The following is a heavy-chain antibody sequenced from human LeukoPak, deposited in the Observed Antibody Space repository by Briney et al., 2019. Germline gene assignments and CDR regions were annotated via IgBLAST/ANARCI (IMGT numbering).Heavy chain of an antibody. CDR2: IYHSGNT. J-gene: IGHJ4*02. V-gene: IGHV4-59*01. Sequence: SETLSLTCTVSGDSIRNFYWNWVRQPPGKGLEWFGYIYHSGNTNFNPSLKSRLTMSIDTSKNQFSLRLTSVTAADTAVYYCARGNYGSGSYYVVDFDSWGQGTLVTVSS. CDR1: GDSIRNFY. D-gene: IGHD3-10*01. CDR3: ARGNYGSGSYYVVDFDS.